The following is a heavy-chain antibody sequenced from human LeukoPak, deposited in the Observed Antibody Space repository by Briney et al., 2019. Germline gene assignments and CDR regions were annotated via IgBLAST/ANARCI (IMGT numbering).Heavy chain of an antibody. D-gene: IGHD5/OR15-5a*01. V-gene: IGHV1-58*02. CDR3: AADDLSTGY. J-gene: IGHJ4*02. CDR2: IVVGSGNT. CDR1: GFTFINSA. Sequence: SVKVSCKASGFTFINSAIQWVRQARGQRLEWIGWIVVGSGNTNYAQKFQERVTITRDMTTNTAYMELSSLRSEDTAVYYCAADDLSTGYWGQGTLVTVSS.